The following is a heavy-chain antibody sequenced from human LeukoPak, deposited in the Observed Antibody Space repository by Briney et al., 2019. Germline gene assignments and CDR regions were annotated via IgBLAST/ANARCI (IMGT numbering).Heavy chain of an antibody. Sequence: KVSCKASGYTFTRYYMHWVRQAPGQGLEWMGIMHPGDSDTRYSPSFQGQVTISADKSISTAYLQWSSLKASDTAMYYCARGDYGDFRVFYTLFDYWGQGTLVTVSS. D-gene: IGHD4-17*01. CDR3: ARGDYGDFRVFYTLFDY. V-gene: IGHV5-51*01. J-gene: IGHJ4*02. CDR1: GYTFTRYY. CDR2: MHPGDSDT.